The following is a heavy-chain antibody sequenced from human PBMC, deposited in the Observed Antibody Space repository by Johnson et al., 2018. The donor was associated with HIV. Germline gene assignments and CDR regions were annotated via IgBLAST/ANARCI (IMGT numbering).Heavy chain of an antibody. Sequence: VQLVESGGCLVKPGGSLRLSCAASGFTFTNAWMSWVRQAPGKGLEWIGRIKSKTDGGTTDYAAPVKGRFTVSRDDSKNTLFLQMNSLKSDDTAVYYCTTYTTMITMYVEIKGGAFDIWGQGTIVTVSS. V-gene: IGHV3-15*01. CDR1: GFTFTNAW. CDR3: TTYTTMITMYVEIKGGAFDI. CDR2: IKSKTDGGTT. J-gene: IGHJ3*02. D-gene: IGHD5-18*01.